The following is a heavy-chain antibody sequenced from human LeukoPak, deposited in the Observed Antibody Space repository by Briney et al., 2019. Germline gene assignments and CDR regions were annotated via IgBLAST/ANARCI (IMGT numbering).Heavy chain of an antibody. CDR3: ARDRYGSGSYYYS. J-gene: IGHJ5*02. CDR1: GFTFSSYG. CDR2: IWYDGSNE. D-gene: IGHD3-10*01. Sequence: GGSLRLSCAASGFTFSSYGMHWVRQAPGKGLEWVAVIWYDGSNEYYADSVKGRFTISRDNSKNTLYLQMNSLRAEDTAVYYCARDRYGSGSYYYSWGQGTLVTVSS. V-gene: IGHV3-33*01.